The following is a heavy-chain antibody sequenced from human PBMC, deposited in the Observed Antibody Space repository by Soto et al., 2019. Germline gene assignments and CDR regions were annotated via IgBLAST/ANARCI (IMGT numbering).Heavy chain of an antibody. CDR1: GVSINTNNYY. Sequence: SSETLSLTCTVSGVSINTNNYYWGWVRQPPGKGLEWIGNIFYSGSTFYNPSLRSRLTISVDTSKNQISLRLNSVTAADAAVYYCAGFVVPASRNTGFDYWGQGTLVTVSS. V-gene: IGHV4-39*01. CDR3: AGFVVPASRNTGFDY. J-gene: IGHJ4*02. CDR2: IFYSGST. D-gene: IGHD2-15*01.